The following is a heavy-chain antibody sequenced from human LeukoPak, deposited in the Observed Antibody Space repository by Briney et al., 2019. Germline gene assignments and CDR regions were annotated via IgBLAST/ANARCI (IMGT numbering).Heavy chain of an antibody. CDR2: IYYSGST. Sequence: SETLSLTCTVSGASISSYYSRWIRQPPGKGLEGIGDIYYSGSTHYNPALKRRVTISVGTYKHQFSLDLSSVTAADTAVYYCASGPYPAAGTDHQFDYWGQGTLVSVSS. J-gene: IGHJ4*02. CDR3: ASGPYPAAGTDHQFDY. CDR1: GASISSYY. V-gene: IGHV4-59*12. D-gene: IGHD6-13*01.